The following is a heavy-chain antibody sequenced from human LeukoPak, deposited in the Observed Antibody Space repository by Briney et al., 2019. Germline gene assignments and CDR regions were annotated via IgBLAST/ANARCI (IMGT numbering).Heavy chain of an antibody. CDR3: ASFGKPYNLYYYDSSGYLNY. J-gene: IGHJ4*02. CDR1: GGTFSSYA. CDR2: IIPIFDSA. Sequence: SVKVSCKASGGTFSSYAISWLRQDPGQGLQWMGRIIPIFDSANYATKFQGKVTSTTDESTSTAYMELSSLRSEDTAVYYYASFGKPYNLYYYDSSGYLNYWGQGTLVTVSS. V-gene: IGHV1-69*05. D-gene: IGHD3-22*01.